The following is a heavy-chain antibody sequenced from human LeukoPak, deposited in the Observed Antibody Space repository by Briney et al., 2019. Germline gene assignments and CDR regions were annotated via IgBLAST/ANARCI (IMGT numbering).Heavy chain of an antibody. J-gene: IGHJ5*02. D-gene: IGHD6-6*01. Sequence: GASVKVSCKASGYTFTNYGISWVRQAPGQGLEWMGWISAYNGNTNYAQKLQGRVTMTTDTSTSTAYMELRSLRSDDTAVYYCARVKVRGAARPDSWFDPWGQGTLVTVSS. V-gene: IGHV1-18*01. CDR2: ISAYNGNT. CDR3: ARVKVRGAARPDSWFDP. CDR1: GYTFTNYG.